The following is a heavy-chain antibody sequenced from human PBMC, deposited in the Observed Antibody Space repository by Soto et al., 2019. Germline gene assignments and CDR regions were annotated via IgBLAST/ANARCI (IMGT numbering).Heavy chain of an antibody. D-gene: IGHD6-13*01. Sequence: QVQLQESGPGLVKPSETLSLTCTVSGGSISSYYWSWIRQPPGKGLEWIGYIYYSGSTNYNPSLKSRVTKSLETFTKQCSPKLSSVTPADTPVYYSAREWYSSSWYAWGAFALWGQGTRVAVSS. J-gene: IGHJ3*01. V-gene: IGHV4-59*01. CDR2: IYYSGST. CDR1: GGSISSYY. CDR3: AREWYSSSWYAWGAFAL.